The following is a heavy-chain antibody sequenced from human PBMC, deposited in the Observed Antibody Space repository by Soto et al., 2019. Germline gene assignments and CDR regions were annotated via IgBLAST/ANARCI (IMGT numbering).Heavy chain of an antibody. V-gene: IGHV4-30-4*01. CDR2: IYYSGST. Sequence: LSLTCTVSGGSISSGDYYWSWIRQPPGKGLEWIGYIYYSGSTYYNPSLKSRVTISVDTSKNQFSLKLSSVTAADTAVYYCARGQLYNWFDPWGQGTLVTVSS. CDR3: ARGQLYNWFDP. J-gene: IGHJ5*02. CDR1: GGSISSGDYY.